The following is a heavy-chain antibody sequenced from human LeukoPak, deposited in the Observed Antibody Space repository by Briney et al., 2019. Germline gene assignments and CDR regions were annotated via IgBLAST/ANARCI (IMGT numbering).Heavy chain of an antibody. J-gene: IGHJ4*02. CDR1: GYTFTGYY. D-gene: IGHD6-6*01. Sequence: ASVKVSCKASGYTFTGYYMHWVRQAPGQGLEWMGWISAYNGNTNYAQKLQGRVTMTADTSTSTAYMELRSLRSDDTAVYYCARYLWYSSSPNDYWGQGTLVTVSS. V-gene: IGHV1-18*04. CDR3: ARYLWYSSSPNDY. CDR2: ISAYNGNT.